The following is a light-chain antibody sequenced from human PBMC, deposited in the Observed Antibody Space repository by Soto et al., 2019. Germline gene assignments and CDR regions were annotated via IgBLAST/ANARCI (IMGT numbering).Light chain of an antibody. Sequence: EIVLPQSPGTLSLSPGERATLSCRAIQSVSSSYLAWYQQKPGQAPRLLIYGASARATGIPDRFSGSGSGTDLTLSISRLEPEDFAVYYCQQYGSSHLYTFGQGTKLEIK. V-gene: IGKV3-20*01. CDR3: QQYGSSHLYT. CDR1: QSVSSSY. CDR2: GAS. J-gene: IGKJ2*01.